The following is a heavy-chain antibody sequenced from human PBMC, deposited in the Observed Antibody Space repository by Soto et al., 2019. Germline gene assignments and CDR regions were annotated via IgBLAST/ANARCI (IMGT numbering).Heavy chain of an antibody. CDR1: GFTVSNSY. J-gene: IGHJ4*02. D-gene: IGHD2-21*01. CDR2: IYSGGNT. CDR3: ARCDGSETDCFCFAY. Sequence: EVQLVESGGGLVQSGESLTLSCAASGFTVSNSYMSWVRQAPGKGLEWVSAIYSGGNTYYADSVKGRFTISRDNSRDTLDLPWNTLRAEDAAVYFCARCDGSETDCFCFAYWGQGTPVTVSS. V-gene: IGHV3-66*01.